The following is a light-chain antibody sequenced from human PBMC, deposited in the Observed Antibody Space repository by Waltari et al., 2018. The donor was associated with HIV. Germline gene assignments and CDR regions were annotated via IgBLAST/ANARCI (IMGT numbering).Light chain of an antibody. CDR3: QSYDGSNHDVV. J-gene: IGLJ2*01. V-gene: IGLV6-57*03. CDR1: SGSLASHH. Sequence: FMLTQPHSVSASPGKTVTISSTRTSGSLASHHGHSYQQRPGSAPTTVLYEDNQRPSGVPDRFSGSIDSSSNSASLTISGLQTEDEADYYCQSYDGSNHDVVFGGGTKLTVL. CDR2: EDN.